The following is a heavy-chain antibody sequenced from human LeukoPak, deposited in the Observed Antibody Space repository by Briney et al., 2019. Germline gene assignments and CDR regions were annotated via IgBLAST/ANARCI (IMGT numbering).Heavy chain of an antibody. V-gene: IGHV1-2*02. D-gene: IGHD3-9*01. CDR1: GYTFTGYY. Sequence: ASVKVSCKASGYTFTGYYMRWVRQAPGQGLEWMGWINPNSGGTNYAQKFQGRVTMTRDTSISTAYMELSRLRSDDTAVYYCARDRIRRLGYFDYWGQGTLVTVSS. CDR2: INPNSGGT. J-gene: IGHJ4*02. CDR3: ARDRIRRLGYFDY.